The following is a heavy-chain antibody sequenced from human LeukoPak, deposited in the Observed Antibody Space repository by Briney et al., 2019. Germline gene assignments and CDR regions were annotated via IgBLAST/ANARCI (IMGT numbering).Heavy chain of an antibody. J-gene: IGHJ4*02. CDR1: GGSISSSNW. D-gene: IGHD3-22*01. CDR3: ARDRDYDSSGYGF. V-gene: IGHV4-4*02. Sequence: PSETLSLTCAVSGGSISSSNWWSWVRPPPGKGLEWIGEIYHSGSTNYNPSLKSRVTISVDKSKNQFSLKLSSVTAADTAVYYCARDRDYDSSGYGFWGQGTLVTVSS. CDR2: IYHSGST.